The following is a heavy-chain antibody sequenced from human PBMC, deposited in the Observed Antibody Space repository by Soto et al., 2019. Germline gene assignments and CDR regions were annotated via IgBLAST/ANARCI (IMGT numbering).Heavy chain of an antibody. Sequence: VQLLESGGGLVQPGESLRLSCAASGFTFSSYAMSWARQAPGKGLEWVSSIGVSSDAYYADSAKGRFTISRDNSRNTLYLQMNSLRAEDTALYYCAKNYFFDSWGQGTLVTVSS. CDR1: GFTFSSYA. J-gene: IGHJ4*02. CDR3: AKNYFFDS. CDR2: IGVSSDA. V-gene: IGHV3-23*01.